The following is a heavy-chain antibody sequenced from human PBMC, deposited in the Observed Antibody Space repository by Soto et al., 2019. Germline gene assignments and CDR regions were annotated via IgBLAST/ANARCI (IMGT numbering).Heavy chain of an antibody. CDR1: GFSLTTSGMR. CDR3: ARMFHCSGGTCPFDY. Sequence: SGPTLVNPTQTLTLTCTFSGFSLTTSGMRVSWIRQPPGKALEWLARIDWDDDKFYKTSLKTRLTISKDSSKNQVVLTMTNMDPVDTAMYYCARMFHCSGGTCPFDYWGQGALVTVSS. J-gene: IGHJ4*02. V-gene: IGHV2-70*04. CDR2: IDWDDDK. D-gene: IGHD2-15*01.